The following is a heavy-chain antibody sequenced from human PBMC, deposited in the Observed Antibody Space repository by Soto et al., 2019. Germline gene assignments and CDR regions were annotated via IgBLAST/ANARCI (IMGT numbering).Heavy chain of an antibody. Sequence: QVQLQESGPGLVKPSQTLSLTCTVSGGSISSGDYYWSWIRQPPGKGLEWIGYIYYSGSTYYNPSLKSRVTISADTSKNQFSLKLSSVTAADTAVYYCARGTISAYNWFDPWGQGTLVTVSS. CDR3: ARGTISAYNWFDP. V-gene: IGHV4-30-4*01. J-gene: IGHJ5*02. D-gene: IGHD3-3*01. CDR1: GGSISSGDYY. CDR2: IYYSGST.